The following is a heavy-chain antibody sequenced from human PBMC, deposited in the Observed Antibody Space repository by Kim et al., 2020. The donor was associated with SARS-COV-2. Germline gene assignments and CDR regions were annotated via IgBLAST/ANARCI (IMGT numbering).Heavy chain of an antibody. CDR3: ARGSVIKVIAIHWGYYYGMDV. CDR1: GGSFSGYY. J-gene: IGHJ6*02. CDR2: INHSGST. V-gene: IGHV4-34*01. D-gene: IGHD2-21*01. Sequence: SETLSLTCAVYGGSFSGYYWSWIRQPPGKGLEWIGEINHSGSTNYNPSLKSRVTISVDTSKNQFSLKLSSVTAADTAVYYCARGSVIKVIAIHWGYYYGMDVWGQGTTVTVSS.